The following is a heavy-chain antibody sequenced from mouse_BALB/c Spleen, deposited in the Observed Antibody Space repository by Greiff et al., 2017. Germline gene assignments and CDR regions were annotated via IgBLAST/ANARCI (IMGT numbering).Heavy chain of an antibody. D-gene: IGHD3-1*01. CDR3: ARKLGLRGAMDY. CDR1: GYSITSDYA. CDR2: ISYSGST. V-gene: IGHV3-2*02. J-gene: IGHJ4*01. Sequence: EVQLQESGPGLVKPSQSLSLTCTVPGYSITSDYAWNWIRQFPGNKLEWMGYISYSGSTSYNPSLKSRISITRDTSKNQFFLQLNSVTTEDTATYYCARKLGLRGAMDYWGQGTSVTVSS.